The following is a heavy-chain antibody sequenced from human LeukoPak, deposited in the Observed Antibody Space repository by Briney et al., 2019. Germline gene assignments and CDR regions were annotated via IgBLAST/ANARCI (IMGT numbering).Heavy chain of an antibody. CDR2: INSDGSST. V-gene: IGHV3-74*01. CDR3: ARECGDCYRNDAFDI. J-gene: IGHJ3*02. D-gene: IGHD2-21*02. Sequence: GGSLRLSCAASGFTFSSYWMHWVGQAPGKGLVWVSRINSDGSSTSYADSVKGRSTISRDNAKNTLYLQMNSLRAEDTAVYYCARECGDCYRNDAFDIWGQGTMVTVSS. CDR1: GFTFSSYW.